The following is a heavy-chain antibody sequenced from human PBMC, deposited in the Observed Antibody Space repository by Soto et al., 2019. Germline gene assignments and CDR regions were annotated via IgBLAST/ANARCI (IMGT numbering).Heavy chain of an antibody. CDR3: TIGLASGDY. CDR1: GYIFTHFY. Sequence: QVQLVQPGAEVKKPGASVKFSCKASGYIFTHFYIHWVRQAPGQGLEWIGIINPNGGSTNYAQNFQGRVTMTSDTSTSTVYMDLSSLRSEDTAVYYCTIGLASGDYWGQGTLITFSS. V-gene: IGHV1-46*03. J-gene: IGHJ4*02. CDR2: INPNGGST.